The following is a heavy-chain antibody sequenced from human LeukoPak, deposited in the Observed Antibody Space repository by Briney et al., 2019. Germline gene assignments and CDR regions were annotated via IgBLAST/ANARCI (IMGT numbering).Heavy chain of an antibody. CDR2: ISSSSSYI. J-gene: IGHJ5*02. V-gene: IGHV3-21*01. Sequence: GGSLRLSCAASGFTFSSYSMNWVRQAPGKGLEWVSSISSSSSYIYYADSVKGRFTISRDNAKNSLYLQMNSLRAEDTAMYYCARATTYFYGSVTYDWFDPWGQGTLVTVSS. CDR3: ARATTYFYGSVTYDWFDP. D-gene: IGHD3-10*01. CDR1: GFTFSSYS.